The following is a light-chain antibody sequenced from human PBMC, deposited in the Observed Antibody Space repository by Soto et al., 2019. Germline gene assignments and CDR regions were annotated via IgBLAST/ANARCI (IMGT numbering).Light chain of an antibody. V-gene: IGKV3-11*01. CDR2: DAS. CDR1: QSVSSY. CDR3: QQRSIWPSWT. J-gene: IGKJ1*01. Sequence: EIVLTQSPATLSLSPGERATLSCRASQSVSSYLAWYQQKPGQAPRLLIYDASNRATGIPARFSGSGSGTDFTLTISSLEPEDFAVYYCQQRSIWPSWTFGQGAKVEIK.